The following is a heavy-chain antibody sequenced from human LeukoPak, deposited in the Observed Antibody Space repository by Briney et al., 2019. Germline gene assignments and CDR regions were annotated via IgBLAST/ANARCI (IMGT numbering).Heavy chain of an antibody. CDR1: GDSITTSY. J-gene: IGHJ6*03. Sequence: SETLSLTCTISGDSITTSYWSWIRQPPGKGLEWIGYIYYSGSTNYNPSLKSRVTISVDTSKNQFSLKLSSVTAADTAVYYCARGVRYCSSTSCPYYYYYYMDVWGKGTAVTVSS. D-gene: IGHD2-2*01. V-gene: IGHV4-59*01. CDR3: ARGVRYCSSTSCPYYYYYYMDV. CDR2: IYYSGST.